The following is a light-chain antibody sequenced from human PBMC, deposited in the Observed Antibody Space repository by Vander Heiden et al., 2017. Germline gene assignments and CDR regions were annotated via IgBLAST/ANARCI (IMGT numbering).Light chain of an antibody. Sequence: EFVLTQSPAPLSLSPGERATPSSRASQSISSYLAWYQQKPGQAPRLLIYDASNRATGVPARFSGSGSERDFTLTISSLEPEDVAIYYCQQRSNWPAAFGGGTMVEIK. V-gene: IGKV3-11*02. CDR2: DAS. J-gene: IGKJ4*01. CDR3: QQRSNWPAA. CDR1: QSISSY.